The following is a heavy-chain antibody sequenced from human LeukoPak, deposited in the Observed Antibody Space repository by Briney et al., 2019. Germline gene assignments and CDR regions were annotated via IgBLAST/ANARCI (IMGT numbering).Heavy chain of an antibody. CDR2: IKSDGSRT. V-gene: IGHV3-74*01. CDR3: ARDRGYTQDY. CDR1: GFTFSSYW. Sequence: GGSLRLSCAASGFTFSSYWMHWVRHAPGKGLVWVSHIKSDGSRTSYADSVKGRFTISRDNAKNTLYLQTNSLRAEDTAVYYCARDRGYTQDYWGQGTLVTVSS. D-gene: IGHD5-12*01. J-gene: IGHJ4*02.